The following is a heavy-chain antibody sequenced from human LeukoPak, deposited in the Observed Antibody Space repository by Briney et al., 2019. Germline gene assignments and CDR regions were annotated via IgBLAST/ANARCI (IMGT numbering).Heavy chain of an antibody. CDR2: IYSDNT. V-gene: IGHV3-53*01. D-gene: IGHD4/OR15-4a*01. CDR3: ARRAGAYSHPYDY. CDR1: GFTFHDYA. J-gene: IGHJ4*02. Sequence: GGSLRLSCAASGFTFHDYALHWVRQAPGKGLEWVSFIYSDNTHYSDSVKGRFTISRDNSKNTLYLQMNSLRAEDTAVYYCARRAGAYSHPYDYWGQGTLVTVSS.